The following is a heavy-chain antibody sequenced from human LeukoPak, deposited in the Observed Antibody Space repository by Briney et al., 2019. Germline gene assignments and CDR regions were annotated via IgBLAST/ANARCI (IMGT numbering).Heavy chain of an antibody. CDR2: ISDSGST. J-gene: IGHJ4*02. Sequence: PSETLSLTCVVSGGSLITHHWSWIRQSPGRGLEWIGYISDSGSTNYNPSLKSRVTISVDTSKNQFSLMLSSVTAADTAVYYCARGYDSSAYYPFNYWGQGTLVTVSS. CDR1: GGSLITHH. V-gene: IGHV4-59*11. CDR3: ARGYDSSAYYPFNY. D-gene: IGHD3-22*01.